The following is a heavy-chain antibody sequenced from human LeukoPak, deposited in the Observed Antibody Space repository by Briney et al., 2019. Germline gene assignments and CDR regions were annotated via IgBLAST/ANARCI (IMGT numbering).Heavy chain of an antibody. V-gene: IGHV3-30*04. CDR1: GFTFSSYD. D-gene: IGHD2-2*01. J-gene: IGHJ6*04. CDR3: ARVRPAVGYYYGMDV. Sequence: GGSLRLSCAASGFTFSSYDMHWVRQAPGKGLEWVAVISYDGTNKNYTDSVKGRFTISGDNSKNTLYLQMNSLRAEDTAVYFCARVRPAVGYYYGMDVWGKGTTVTVSS. CDR2: ISYDGTNK.